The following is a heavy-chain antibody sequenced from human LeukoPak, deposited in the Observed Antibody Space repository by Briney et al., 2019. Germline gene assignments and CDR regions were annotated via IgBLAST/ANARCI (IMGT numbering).Heavy chain of an antibody. V-gene: IGHV3-30*18. Sequence: PGRSLRLSCAASGFTFSSYGMHWVRQAPGKGLEWVAVISFDGSNEYYADSVKGQFTISRDNSKNTLYLQMNSLRVEDTAVYYCAKDRSVAVSGTAECADYWGRGTLVTVSS. J-gene: IGHJ4*02. CDR1: GFTFSSYG. CDR2: ISFDGSNE. D-gene: IGHD6-19*01. CDR3: AKDRSVAVSGTAECADY.